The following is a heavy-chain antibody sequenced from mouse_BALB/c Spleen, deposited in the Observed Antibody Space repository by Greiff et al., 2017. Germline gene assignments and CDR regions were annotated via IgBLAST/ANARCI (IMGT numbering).Heavy chain of an antibody. CDR2: IYPGGGYT. V-gene: IGHV1-63*02. J-gene: IGHJ1*01. Sequence: QVQLQQSGAELVRPGTSVKMSCKAAGYTFTNYWIGWVKQRPGHGLEWIGDIYPGGGYTNYNEKFKGKATLTADKSSSTAYMQLSSLASEDSAVYYCARCDYDEGDWYFDVWGAGTTVTVSS. CDR1: GYTFTNYW. CDR3: ARCDYDEGDWYFDV. D-gene: IGHD2-4*01.